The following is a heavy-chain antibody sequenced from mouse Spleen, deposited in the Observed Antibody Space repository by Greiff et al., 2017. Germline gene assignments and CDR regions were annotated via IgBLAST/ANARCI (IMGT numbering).Heavy chain of an antibody. CDR3: ARSGLRGYYFDY. CDR1: GYTFTDYA. D-gene: IGHD1-1*01. Sequence: QVQLQQSGPELVRPGVSVKISCKGSGYTFTDYAMHWVKQSHAKSLEWIGVISTYYGNTNYNQKFKGKATMTVDKSSSTAYMELARLTSEDSAIYYCARSGLRGYYFDYWGQGTTLTVSS. V-gene: IGHV1-67*01. CDR2: ISTYYGNT. J-gene: IGHJ2*01.